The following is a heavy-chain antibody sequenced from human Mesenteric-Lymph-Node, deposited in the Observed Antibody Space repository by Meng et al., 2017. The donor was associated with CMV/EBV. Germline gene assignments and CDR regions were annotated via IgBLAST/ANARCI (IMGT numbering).Heavy chain of an antibody. CDR3: ARGSSTWYEVPIDY. D-gene: IGHD6-13*01. CDR2: INAGNGNT. V-gene: IGHV1-3*01. J-gene: IGHJ4*02. CDR1: GYTFTSYA. Sequence: SGYTFTSYAMHWVRQAPGQRLEWMGWINAGNGNTKYSQKFQDRVTITWDTSARTAYMDLSSLRSEDTAVYFCARGSSTWYEVPIDYWGQGTLVTVSS.